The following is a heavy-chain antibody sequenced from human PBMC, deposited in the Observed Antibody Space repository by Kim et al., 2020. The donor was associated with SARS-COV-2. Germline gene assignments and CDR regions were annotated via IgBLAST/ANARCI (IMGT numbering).Heavy chain of an antibody. Sequence: GGSLRLSCAASGFTFSSYGMHWVRQTPGKGLEWVAVIWYDGSNKYYADSVKGRFTISRDNSKNTLYLQMNSLRAEDTAVYYCARDTGDPYSISWGVDFDYWGQGTLVTVSS. J-gene: IGHJ4*02. CDR3: ARDTGDPYSISWGVDFDY. V-gene: IGHV3-33*01. D-gene: IGHD6-13*01. CDR2: IWYDGSNK. CDR1: GFTFSSYG.